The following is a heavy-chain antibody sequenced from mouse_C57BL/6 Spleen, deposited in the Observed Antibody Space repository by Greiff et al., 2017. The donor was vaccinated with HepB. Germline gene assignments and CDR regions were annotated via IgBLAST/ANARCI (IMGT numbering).Heavy chain of an antibody. CDR2: IDPSDSYT. CDR3: ARSAGTGVV. CDR1: GYTFTSYW. J-gene: IGHJ1*03. Sequence: QVQLQQPGAELVMPGASVKLSCKASGYTFTSYWMHWVKQRPGQGLEWIGEIDPSDSYTNYNQKFKGKSTVTVDKSSSTAYMQLSSLTSEDSAVYYCARSAGTGVVWGTGTTVTVSS. D-gene: IGHD4-1*01. V-gene: IGHV1-69*01.